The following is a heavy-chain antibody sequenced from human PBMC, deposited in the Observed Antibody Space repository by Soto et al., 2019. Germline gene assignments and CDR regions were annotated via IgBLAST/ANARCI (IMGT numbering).Heavy chain of an antibody. J-gene: IGHJ4*02. V-gene: IGHV3-13*01. CDR1: GFTFSSYD. CDR3: ATGGAGGGTFDY. CDR2: IGTAGDT. Sequence: PGGSLRLSCAASGFTFSSYDMRWVRQATGKGLEWVSAIGTAGDTYYPGSVKGRFTISRENARNSLYLQMNSLRAGDTVVYYCATGGAGGGTFDYWGQGTLFTVSS. D-gene: IGHD6-19*01.